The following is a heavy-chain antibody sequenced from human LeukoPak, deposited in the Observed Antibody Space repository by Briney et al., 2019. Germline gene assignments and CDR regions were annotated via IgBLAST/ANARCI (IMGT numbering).Heavy chain of an antibody. CDR3: ARGGGLDV. J-gene: IGHJ6*02. Sequence: PGGSLRLSFAVSGFTFSSYGMDWAPQAPGKGLEWVASINHNGNVNYYVDSVKSRFTISRDNAENSLYLQMSNLRAEGTAVYFCARGGGLDVWGQGATVTVSS. CDR1: GFTFSSYG. CDR2: INHNGNVN. V-gene: IGHV3-7*03. D-gene: IGHD3-16*01.